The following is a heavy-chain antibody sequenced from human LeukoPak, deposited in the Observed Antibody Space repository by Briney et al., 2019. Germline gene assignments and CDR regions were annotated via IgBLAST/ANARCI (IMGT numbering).Heavy chain of an antibody. CDR2: ISASGGST. D-gene: IGHD4-23*01. Sequence: PGGSLRLSCAASGFTFSSSAMSWVRQVPGKGLEWVSGISASGGSTSYADSVKGRFTISRDNSKNTLYLQMNSLRAEDTAVYYCAKAGGFKGFDYWGQGTLVTVSS. CDR1: GFTFSSSA. V-gene: IGHV3-23*01. CDR3: AKAGGFKGFDY. J-gene: IGHJ4*02.